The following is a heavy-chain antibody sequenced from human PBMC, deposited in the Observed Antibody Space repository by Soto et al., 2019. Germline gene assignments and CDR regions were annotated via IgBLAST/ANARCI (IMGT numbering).Heavy chain of an antibody. Sequence: GESLKISCKGSGYSFTSHWISWVRQMPGKGLEWMGRIDPSDSYTNYSPSFQGHVTISADKSISTAYLQWSSLKASDTAMYYCARVKAAADLFDAFDIWGQGTMVTVSS. J-gene: IGHJ3*02. CDR1: GYSFTSHW. CDR3: ARVKAAADLFDAFDI. CDR2: IDPSDSYT. D-gene: IGHD6-13*01. V-gene: IGHV5-10-1*01.